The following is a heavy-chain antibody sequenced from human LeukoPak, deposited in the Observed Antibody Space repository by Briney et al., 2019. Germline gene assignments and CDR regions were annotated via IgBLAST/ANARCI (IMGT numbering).Heavy chain of an antibody. CDR3: ARVKTIRQYNCFDP. CDR2: ISYDGSNK. V-gene: IGHV3-30*03. CDR1: GITFSSYG. J-gene: IGHJ5*02. D-gene: IGHD3-3*01. Sequence: GGSLRLSCAASGITFSSYGMHWVRQAPGKGLEWVAVISYDGSNKYYADSVKGRFTISRDNSKNTLYLQMNSLRSDDTAVYYCARVKTIRQYNCFDPWGQGTLVTVSS.